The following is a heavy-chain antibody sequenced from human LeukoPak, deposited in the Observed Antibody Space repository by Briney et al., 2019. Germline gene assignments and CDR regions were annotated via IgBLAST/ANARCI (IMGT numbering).Heavy chain of an antibody. J-gene: IGHJ4*02. Sequence: TGGSLRLSCAASGFTFSSYWMLWVRQAPGKGLVWVSRINSDGSSTSYADSVKGRFTISRDNAKNTLYLQMNSLRPEDTAVYYCARVRSSGWSYFDYWGQGTLVTVSS. CDR1: GFTFSSYW. CDR3: ARVRSSGWSYFDY. V-gene: IGHV3-74*01. CDR2: INSDGSST. D-gene: IGHD6-19*01.